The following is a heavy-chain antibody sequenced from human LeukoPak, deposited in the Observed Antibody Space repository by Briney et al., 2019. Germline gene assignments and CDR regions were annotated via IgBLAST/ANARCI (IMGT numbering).Heavy chain of an antibody. CDR1: GFTFSSCG. CDR3: ANGGSPREMPTPSFHY. J-gene: IGHJ4*02. D-gene: IGHD5-24*01. Sequence: GGSLRLSCAASGFTFSSCGMHWVRQAPGKGLEWVAVISYDGSNKYYADSVKGRFTISRDNSKNTLYLQMNSLRAEDTAVYFCANGGSPREMPTPSFHYWGQGTLVTVSS. CDR2: ISYDGSNK. V-gene: IGHV3-30*18.